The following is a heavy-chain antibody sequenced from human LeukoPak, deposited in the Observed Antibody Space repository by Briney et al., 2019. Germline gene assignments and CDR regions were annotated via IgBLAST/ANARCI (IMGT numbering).Heavy chain of an antibody. CDR1: GFTFSNYN. J-gene: IGHJ4*01. Sequence: GGSLRLSCAASGFTFSNYNMNWVRQAPGKGLEWVSRSRDKGNSYTTAYAASVRGRFTISRDDSKNSLHLQMNSLKIEDTAVYYCTKLARAPRDFDYWGQGTLVTVSS. CDR3: TKLARAPRDFDY. CDR2: SRDKGNSYTT. V-gene: IGHV3-72*01. D-gene: IGHD3-10*01.